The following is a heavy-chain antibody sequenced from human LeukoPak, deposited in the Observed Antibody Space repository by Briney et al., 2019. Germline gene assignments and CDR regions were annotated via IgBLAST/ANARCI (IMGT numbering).Heavy chain of an antibody. CDR1: GFTFSDYY. CDR3: ARAPILYYFDY. D-gene: IGHD2/OR15-2a*01. J-gene: IGHJ4*02. V-gene: IGHV3-11*05. CDR2: ISSSIRNT. Sequence: PGESLRLSCAASGFTFSDYYMSWIRQAPGKGLEWVSYISSSIRNTNYADSVKGRFTISRDNAKNSLYLQMNSLRAEDTAVYYCARAPILYYFDYWGQGTLVTVYS.